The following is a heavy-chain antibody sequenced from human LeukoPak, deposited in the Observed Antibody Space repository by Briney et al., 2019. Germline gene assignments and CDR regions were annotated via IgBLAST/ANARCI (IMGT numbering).Heavy chain of an antibody. V-gene: IGHV3-23*01. Sequence: PGGPLRLSCTASGFTFCDFAMSWVRQAPGKGLEWVSDQSDTGYYRNYADSAKGRFTISRDNSKNTLWLQMNSLRVEDTAVYYCARKWHGGFDIWSQGAMVTVSS. J-gene: IGHJ3*02. D-gene: IGHD2-8*01. CDR2: QSDTGYYR. CDR1: GFTFCDFA. CDR3: ARKWHGGFDI.